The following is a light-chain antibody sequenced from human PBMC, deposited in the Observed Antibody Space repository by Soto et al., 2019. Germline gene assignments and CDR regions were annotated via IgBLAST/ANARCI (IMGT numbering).Light chain of an antibody. CDR2: AAS. CDR1: QSISSY. J-gene: IGKJ2*01. Sequence: DIQMTQSPSSLSASVGDRVTITCRASQSISSYLNWYQQKPGKAPKLLIYAASNLQSGVPSRFSGSGSGTDFTLTISSLQPEEFATYYCQQSYSTPPTFGQWTKLEIK. V-gene: IGKV1-39*01. CDR3: QQSYSTPPT.